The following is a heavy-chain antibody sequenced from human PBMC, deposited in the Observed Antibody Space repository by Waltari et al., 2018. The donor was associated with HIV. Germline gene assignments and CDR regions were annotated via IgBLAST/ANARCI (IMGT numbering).Heavy chain of an antibody. CDR3: ARDWGSGSYR. CDR1: GFTFSSYE. V-gene: IGHV3-48*03. Sequence: EVQLVESGGGLVQPGGSLRLSCAASGFTFSSYEMNWVRQAPGKGLEVVSYISSSGSTIYYADSVKGRFTISRDNAKNSLYLQMNSLRAEDTAVYYCARDWGSGSYRWGQGTLVTVSS. J-gene: IGHJ4*02. D-gene: IGHD3-10*01. CDR2: ISSSGSTI.